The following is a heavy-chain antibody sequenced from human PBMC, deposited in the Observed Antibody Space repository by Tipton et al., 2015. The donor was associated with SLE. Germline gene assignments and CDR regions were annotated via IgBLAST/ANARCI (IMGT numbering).Heavy chain of an antibody. V-gene: IGHV4-59*12. CDR2: MFYIGTT. J-gene: IGHJ6*03. CDR3: AREKQQMVPGPYYYMDV. Sequence: TLSLTCVVYGGSFNNYYWSWIRQPPGKGLEWIGYMFYIGTTNYNPSLKSRVTISVDTPKNQFSLKLSSVTAADTAVYYCAREKQQMVPGPYYYMDVWGKGTTVTVSS. CDR1: GGSFNNYY. D-gene: IGHD6-13*01.